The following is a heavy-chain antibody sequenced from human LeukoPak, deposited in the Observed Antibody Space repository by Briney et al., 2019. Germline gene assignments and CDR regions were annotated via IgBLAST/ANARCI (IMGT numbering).Heavy chain of an antibody. CDR1: GGSISSSSYY. J-gene: IGHJ1*01. CDR3: ARNAIGSYLH. V-gene: IGHV4-39*07. Sequence: PSETLSLTCTVSGGSISSSSYYWGWIRQPPGKGLEWIGSIYYSGSTYYNPSLKSRVTISVDTSKNQFSLKLSSVTAADTAVYYCARNAIGSYLHWGQGTLVTVSS. D-gene: IGHD1-26*01. CDR2: IYYSGST.